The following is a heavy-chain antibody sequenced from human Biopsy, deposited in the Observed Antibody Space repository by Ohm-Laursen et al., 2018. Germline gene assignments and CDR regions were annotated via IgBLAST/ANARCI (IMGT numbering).Heavy chain of an antibody. D-gene: IGHD3-3*01. CDR1: GGDINNYY. CDR2: ISDTGTT. V-gene: IGHV4-59*01. J-gene: IGHJ3*01. CDR3: ARLFRLDDYWNDDPPDGFDV. Sequence: GTLSLTCNVSGGDINNYYWSWIRQPPGKGLEWIGYISDTGTTNYNPSLRGRVAMSVDTSKNQFSLQLTSVTAADTAMFFCARLFRLDDYWNDDPPDGFDVWGQGTMVTVSS.